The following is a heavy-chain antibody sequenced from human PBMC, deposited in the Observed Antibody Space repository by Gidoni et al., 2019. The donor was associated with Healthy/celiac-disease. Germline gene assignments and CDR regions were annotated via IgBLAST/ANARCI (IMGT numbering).Heavy chain of an antibody. V-gene: IGHV3-48*01. D-gene: IGHD3-3*01. CDR1: GFTFSSYR. CDR3: ARPKRRITIFGVVIIPHAFDI. CDR2: ISSSSSTI. Sequence: EVQLVESGGGLVQPGGSLRLSCAASGFTFSSYRMNWVRQAPGKGLEWVSYISSSSSTIYYADSVKGRFTISRDNAKNSLYLQMNSLRAEDTAVYYCARPKRRITIFGVVIIPHAFDIWGQGTMVTVSS. J-gene: IGHJ3*02.